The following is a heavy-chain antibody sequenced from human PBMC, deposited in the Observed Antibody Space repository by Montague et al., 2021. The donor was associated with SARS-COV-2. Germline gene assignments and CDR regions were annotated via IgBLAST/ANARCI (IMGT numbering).Heavy chain of an antibody. D-gene: IGHD6-13*01. Sequence: SETLSLTCTVSGGSISPYYWNWIRQSPGKGLEWIGDIYYSGSTTYNPSLESLVTISVDTSKNQFSLRLSSVTAADTAVYYCARGIWYANWGQGILVTVSS. CDR3: ARGIWYAN. V-gene: IGHV4-59*01. CDR2: IYYSGST. J-gene: IGHJ4*02. CDR1: GGSISPYY.